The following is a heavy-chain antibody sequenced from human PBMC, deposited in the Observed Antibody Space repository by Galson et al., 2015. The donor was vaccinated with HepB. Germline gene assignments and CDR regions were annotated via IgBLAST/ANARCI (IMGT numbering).Heavy chain of an antibody. CDR2: INTNTGNP. D-gene: IGHD6-19*01. V-gene: IGHV7-4-1*02. CDR3: ARAYSSGWIGVYYYGMGV. J-gene: IGHJ6*02. CDR1: GYTFTSYA. Sequence: SVKVSCKASGYTFTSYAMNWVRQAPGQGLEWMGWINTNTGNPTYAQGFTGRFVSSLDTSVSTAYLQISSLKAEDTAVYYCARAYSSGWIGVYYYGMGVWGQGTTVTVSS.